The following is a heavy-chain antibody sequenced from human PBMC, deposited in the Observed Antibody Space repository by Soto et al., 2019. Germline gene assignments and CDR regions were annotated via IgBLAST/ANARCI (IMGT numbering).Heavy chain of an antibody. D-gene: IGHD3-10*01. J-gene: IGHJ4*02. CDR3: AHSLLITMVRGVIITAYYFDY. CDR1: GFSLSTSGVG. Sequence: QITLKESGPPLVNPTQTLTLTCTFSGFSLSTSGVGVGWIRQPPGKALEWLALIYWNDDKRYSPSLKSRLTITKDTSKNQVVLTMTNMDPVDTATYYCAHSLLITMVRGVIITAYYFDYWGQGTLVTVSS. V-gene: IGHV2-5*01. CDR2: IYWNDDK.